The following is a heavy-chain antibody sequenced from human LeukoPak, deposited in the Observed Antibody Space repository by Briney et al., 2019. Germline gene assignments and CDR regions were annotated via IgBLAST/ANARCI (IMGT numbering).Heavy chain of an antibody. V-gene: IGHV4-61*08. CDR3: ARDRDYGDYGDYFDY. J-gene: IGHJ4*02. CDR1: GGSISSGDYY. Sequence: PSETLSLTCTVSGGSISSGDYYWSWIRQPPGKGLEWIGYIYTSGSTNYNPSLKSRVTMSVDTSKNQFSLKLSSVTAADTAVYYCARDRDYGDYGDYFDYWGQGTLVTVSS. CDR2: IYTSGST. D-gene: IGHD4-17*01.